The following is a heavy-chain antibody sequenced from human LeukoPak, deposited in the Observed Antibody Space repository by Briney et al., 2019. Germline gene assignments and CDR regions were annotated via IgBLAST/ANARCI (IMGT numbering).Heavy chain of an antibody. V-gene: IGHV1-46*01. CDR2: INPSGGST. CDR1: GYTFTSYY. J-gene: IGHJ4*02. Sequence: ASVKVSCKASGYTFTSYYMHWVRQSPGQGLEWMGIINPSGGSTSYAQKFQGRVTMTRDMPTSTVYMELSSLRSEDTAVYYCARESGYSGFDYWGQGTLVTVSS. D-gene: IGHD1-26*01. CDR3: ARESGYSGFDY.